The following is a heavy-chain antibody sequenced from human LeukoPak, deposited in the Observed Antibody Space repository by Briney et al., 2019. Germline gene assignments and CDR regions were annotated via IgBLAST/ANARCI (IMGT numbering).Heavy chain of an antibody. CDR2: IYYSGST. Sequence: SETLSLTCTVSGASISGYYWNWIRQPPGKGLELIAYIYYSGSTNYNPSLKSRVSILVDTSKKQFSLKLSSVTAADTAVYYCASGLSSGWIYFDNWGQGVLVTVSS. D-gene: IGHD6-25*01. CDR1: GASISGYY. V-gene: IGHV4-59*01. J-gene: IGHJ4*02. CDR3: ASGLSSGWIYFDN.